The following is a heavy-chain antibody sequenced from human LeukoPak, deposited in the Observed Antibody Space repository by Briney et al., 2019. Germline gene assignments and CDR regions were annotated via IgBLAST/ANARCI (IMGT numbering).Heavy chain of an antibody. CDR2: ISSSSSYT. CDR1: GFTSSDYY. CDR3: ARHLNSSSWLVYFDY. Sequence: GGSLRLSCAASGFTSSDYYMSWIRQAPGKGLEWVSYISSSSSYTNFADSVKGRFTISRDNAKNSLYLQMNSLRAEDTAVYYCARHLNSSSWLVYFDYWGQGTLVTVPS. D-gene: IGHD6-13*01. J-gene: IGHJ4*02. V-gene: IGHV3-11*06.